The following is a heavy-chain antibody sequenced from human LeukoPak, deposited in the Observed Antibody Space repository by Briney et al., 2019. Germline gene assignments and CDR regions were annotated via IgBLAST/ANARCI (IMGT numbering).Heavy chain of an antibody. V-gene: IGHV1-8*01. CDR1: GYTFTTYD. CDR3: ARGWRSSENWFDP. J-gene: IGHJ5*02. Sequence: GASVKVSCKSSGYTFTTYDINWVRQATGQGLEWMGWMNPNSGNTGYAQKFQGRVTMTRNTSISTAYMELSSLRSEDTAVYYCARGWRSSENWFDPWGQGTLVSVSS. CDR2: MNPNSGNT. D-gene: IGHD6-6*01.